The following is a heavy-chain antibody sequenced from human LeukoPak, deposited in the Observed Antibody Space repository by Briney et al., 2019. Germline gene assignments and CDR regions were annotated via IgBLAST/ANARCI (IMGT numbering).Heavy chain of an antibody. CDR3: AKGRGAFDI. CDR2: ISGSGGST. J-gene: IGHJ3*02. D-gene: IGHD3-10*01. CDR1: GFTFSSYA. Sequence: GGSLRLSCAASGFTFSSYAMSWVRQAPGKGLEWVSAISGSGGSTFYADSVKGRFTISRDNSNNTLWLQMNSLRAEDTAVYYCAKGRGAFDIWGQGTMVTVSS. V-gene: IGHV3-23*01.